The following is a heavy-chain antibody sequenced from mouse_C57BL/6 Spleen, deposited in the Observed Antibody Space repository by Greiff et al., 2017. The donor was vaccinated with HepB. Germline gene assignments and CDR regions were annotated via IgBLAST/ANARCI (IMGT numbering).Heavy chain of an antibody. CDR3: ARSAYDYLYYAMDY. J-gene: IGHJ4*01. V-gene: IGHV1-76*01. CDR1: GYTFTDYY. Sequence: VQLQQSGAELVRPGASVKLSCKASGYTFTDYYINWVKQRPGQGLEWIARIYPGSGNTYYNEKFKGKATLTAEKSSSTAYMQLSSLTSEDSAVYFCARSAYDYLYYAMDYWGQRTSVTVSS. D-gene: IGHD2-4*01. CDR2: IYPGSGNT.